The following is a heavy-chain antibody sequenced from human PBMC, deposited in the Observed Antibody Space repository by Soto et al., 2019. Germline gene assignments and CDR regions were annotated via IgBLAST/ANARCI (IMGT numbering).Heavy chain of an antibody. CDR3: AKVAYYDSSGYYSYFDY. Sequence: GGSLRLSCAASGFTFSSYAMSWVRQAPGKGLEWVSAISGSGGSTYYADSVKGRFTISRDNSKNTLYLQMNSLRAEDTAVYYCAKVAYYDSSGYYSYFDYWGQGTLVTVSS. CDR1: GFTFSSYA. V-gene: IGHV3-23*01. D-gene: IGHD3-22*01. J-gene: IGHJ4*02. CDR2: ISGSGGST.